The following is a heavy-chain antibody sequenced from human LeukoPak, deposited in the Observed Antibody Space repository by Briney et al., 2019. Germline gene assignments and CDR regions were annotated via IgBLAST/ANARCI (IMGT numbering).Heavy chain of an antibody. CDR1: GFTFSSYG. D-gene: IGHD6-19*01. CDR2: ISYDGSNK. CDR3: AKDPPYSSGWYYFDY. J-gene: IGHJ4*02. Sequence: GRSLRLSCAASGFTFSSYGMHWVRQAPGKGLEWVAVISYDGSNKYYADSVKGRFTISGDNSKNTLYLQMNSLRAEDTAVYYCAKDPPYSSGWYYFDYWGQGTLVTVSS. V-gene: IGHV3-30*18.